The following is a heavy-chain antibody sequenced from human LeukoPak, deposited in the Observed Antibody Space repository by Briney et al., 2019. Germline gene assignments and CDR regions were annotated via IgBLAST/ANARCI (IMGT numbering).Heavy chain of an antibody. J-gene: IGHJ4*02. CDR1: GYTLTELS. D-gene: IGHD1-26*01. V-gene: IGHV1-24*01. CDR3: ATSTIMGATWFDY. Sequence: ASVKVSCKVSGYTLTELSMHWVRQAPGKGLEWMGGFDPEDGETIYAQKFQGRVTVTEDTSTDTAYMELSSLRSEDTAVYYCATSTIMGATWFDYWGQGTLVTVSS. CDR2: FDPEDGET.